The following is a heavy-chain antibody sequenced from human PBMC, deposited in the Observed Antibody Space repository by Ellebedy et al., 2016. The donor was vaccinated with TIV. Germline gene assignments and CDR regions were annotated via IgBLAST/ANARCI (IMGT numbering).Heavy chain of an antibody. V-gene: IGHV3-74*01. Sequence: PGGSLRLSCAASGFTFTTYWFHWVRQAPGKGLVWVSRINTDGSTRNYADSVEGRFTIPRDSAKSTVYLQMNSLTAEDTAVYYCARARKTSSGCVLFDYWGQGTLVTVSS. D-gene: IGHD6-19*01. CDR1: GFTFTTYW. J-gene: IGHJ4*02. CDR2: INTDGSTR. CDR3: ARARKTSSGCVLFDY.